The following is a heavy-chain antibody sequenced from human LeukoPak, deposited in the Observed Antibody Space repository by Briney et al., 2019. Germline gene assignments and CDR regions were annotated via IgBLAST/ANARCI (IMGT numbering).Heavy chain of an antibody. Sequence: SETLSLTCTVSGGSISSYYWSWIRQPPGKGLEWIGYIYYSGSTNYNPSLKSRVTISVDTSKNQFSLKLSSVTAADTAVYYCARFIAAAGTGYYGMDVWGQGTTVTVSS. CDR3: ARFIAAAGTGYYGMDV. CDR2: IYYSGST. J-gene: IGHJ6*02. CDR1: GGSISSYY. D-gene: IGHD6-13*01. V-gene: IGHV4-59*01.